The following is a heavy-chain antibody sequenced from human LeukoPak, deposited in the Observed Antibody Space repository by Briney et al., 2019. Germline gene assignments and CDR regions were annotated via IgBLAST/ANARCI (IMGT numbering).Heavy chain of an antibody. CDR1: GGTFSSYA. Sequence: ASVKVSCKASGGTFSSYAISWVRQAPGQGLEWMGGIIPIFGTANYAQKFQGRVTITADESTSTAYMELSSLRSEDTAVYYCARDQSRSGYPHDAFDIWGQGTMVTVSS. V-gene: IGHV1-69*01. CDR2: IIPIFGTA. D-gene: IGHD3-22*01. J-gene: IGHJ3*02. CDR3: ARDQSRSGYPHDAFDI.